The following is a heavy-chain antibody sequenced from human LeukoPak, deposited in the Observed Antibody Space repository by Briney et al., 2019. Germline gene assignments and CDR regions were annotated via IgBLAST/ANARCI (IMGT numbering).Heavy chain of an antibody. Sequence: SETLSLTCTVSGGSISSYYWSWIRQPPGKGLEWIGYIYYSGSTNYNPSLKSRVTISVDTSKNQFSLKLSSVTAADTAMYYCARGIPGMDVWGQGTTVTVSS. J-gene: IGHJ6*02. V-gene: IGHV4-59*01. CDR1: GGSISSYY. CDR2: IYYSGST. CDR3: ARGIPGMDV. D-gene: IGHD3-10*01.